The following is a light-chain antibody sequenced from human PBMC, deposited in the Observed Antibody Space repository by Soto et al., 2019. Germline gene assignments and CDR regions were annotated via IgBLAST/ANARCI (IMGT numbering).Light chain of an antibody. CDR1: QSVSSNF. V-gene: IGKV3-20*01. CDR2: GAS. J-gene: IGKJ4*01. Sequence: EIVLTQSPGTLSLSPGERASLSCRASQSVSSNFLAWYQQKPREAPRLLIRGASSRAACIAERFRGSGSGKYFTPTISRLEAEDVAVYCCQQYGRPPVTFGGGTKVDIK. CDR3: QQYGRPPVT.